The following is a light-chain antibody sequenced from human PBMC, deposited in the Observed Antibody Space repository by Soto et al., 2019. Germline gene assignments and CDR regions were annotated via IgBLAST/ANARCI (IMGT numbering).Light chain of an antibody. V-gene: IGKV1-8*01. CDR2: AAS. CDR1: QGISSY. CDR3: QQANSCPIT. J-gene: IGKJ5*01. Sequence: AIPVTQSPSSLSASTGDRVTITCRASQGISSYLAWYQQKPGKAPKLLIYAASSLQSGVPSRFSGSGSGTDFTLTISSLQPEDFATYYCQQANSCPITFGQGTRLEIK.